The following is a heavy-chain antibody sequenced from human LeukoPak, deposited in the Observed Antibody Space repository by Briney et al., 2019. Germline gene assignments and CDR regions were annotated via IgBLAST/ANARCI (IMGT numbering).Heavy chain of an antibody. CDR3: ARVTGQFYFYYYMDV. CDR2: IYYSGST. J-gene: IGHJ6*03. CDR1: GFTFDDYG. D-gene: IGHD7-27*01. V-gene: IGHV4-38-2*01. Sequence: GSLRLSCAASGFTFDDYGMSWVRQAPGKGLEWIGSIYYSGSTYYNPSLKSRVTISLDTSKNEFSLKLSSVTAADTAVYYCARVTGQFYFYYYMDVWGKGTTVTVSS.